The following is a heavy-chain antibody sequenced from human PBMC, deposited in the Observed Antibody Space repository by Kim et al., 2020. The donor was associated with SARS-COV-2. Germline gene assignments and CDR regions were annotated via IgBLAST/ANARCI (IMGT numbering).Heavy chain of an antibody. Sequence: NSTPPIRGRITISVDTSKNQFSLKLSSVTAADTAVYYCARYSSTWNRFDPWGQGTLVTVSS. V-gene: IGHV4-4*09. J-gene: IGHJ5*02. CDR3: ARYSSTWNRFDP. D-gene: IGHD6-13*01.